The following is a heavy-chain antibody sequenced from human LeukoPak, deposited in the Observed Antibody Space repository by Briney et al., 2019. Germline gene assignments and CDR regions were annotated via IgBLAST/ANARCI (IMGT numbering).Heavy chain of an antibody. D-gene: IGHD4-11*01. V-gene: IGHV3-21*01. CDR2: ISSSSSYI. CDR1: GSTFSSYS. Sequence: PGGSLRLSCAASGSTFSSYSMNWVRQAPGKGLEWVSSISSSSSYIYYADSVKGRFTISRDNAKNSLYLQMNSLRAEDTAVYYCARDRDDYPYYWGQGTLVTVSS. J-gene: IGHJ4*02. CDR3: ARDRDDYPYY.